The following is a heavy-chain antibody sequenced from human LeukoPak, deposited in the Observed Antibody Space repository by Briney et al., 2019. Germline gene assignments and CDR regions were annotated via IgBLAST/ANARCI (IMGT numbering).Heavy chain of an antibody. CDR3: ARGCSGGSCPYDY. CDR1: GGTFSSYA. CDR2: IIPILGTA. J-gene: IGHJ4*02. D-gene: IGHD2-15*01. Sequence: SVKVSCKASGGTFSSYAISWVRQAPGQGLEWMGGIIPILGTANYAQKFQGRVTITADESTSTAYMELSSLRSEDTAVYYCARGCSGGSCPYDYWGQGTLVTVSS. V-gene: IGHV1-69*13.